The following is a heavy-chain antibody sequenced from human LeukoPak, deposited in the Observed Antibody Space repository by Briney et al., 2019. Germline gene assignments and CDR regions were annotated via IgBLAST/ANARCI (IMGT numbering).Heavy chain of an antibody. CDR2: IIPIFGTA. D-gene: IGHD3-10*01. CDR1: GGTLSSYA. V-gene: IGHV1-69*13. Sequence: SVKVSCKASGGTLSSYAISWVRQAPGQGLEWMGGIIPIFGTANYAQKFQGRVTITADESTSTAYMELSSLRSEDTAVYYCAAGIYGSGSPDAFDIWGQGTMVTVSS. J-gene: IGHJ3*02. CDR3: AAGIYGSGSPDAFDI.